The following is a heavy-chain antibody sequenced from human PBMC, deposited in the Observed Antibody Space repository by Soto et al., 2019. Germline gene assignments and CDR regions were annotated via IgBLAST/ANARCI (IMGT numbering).Heavy chain of an antibody. CDR3: AVLLAGGGGDGN. CDR2: IYYSGST. Sequence: PSETLSLTCTVSGGSVSSGSYYWSWIRQPPGKGLEWIGYIYYSGSTNYNPSLKSRVTISVDASKNQFSLKLNSVTAADTAIYYCAVLLAGGGGDGNWGQGTLVTVSS. V-gene: IGHV4-61*01. J-gene: IGHJ4*02. CDR1: GGSVSSGSYY. D-gene: IGHD3-10*01.